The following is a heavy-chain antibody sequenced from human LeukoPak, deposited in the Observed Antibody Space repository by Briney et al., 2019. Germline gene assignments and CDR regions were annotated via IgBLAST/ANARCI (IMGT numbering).Heavy chain of an antibody. D-gene: IGHD6-13*01. V-gene: IGHV1-8*01. CDR1: GYTFTSYD. CDR3: ARAIAAAGYYYGMDV. J-gene: IGHJ6*02. Sequence: GASVKVSCRASGYTFTSYDINWVRQATGQGLEWMGWMNPNSGNTGYAQKFQGRVTMTRNTSISTAYMELSSLRSEDTAVYYCARAIAAAGYYYGMDVWGQGTTVTVSS. CDR2: MNPNSGNT.